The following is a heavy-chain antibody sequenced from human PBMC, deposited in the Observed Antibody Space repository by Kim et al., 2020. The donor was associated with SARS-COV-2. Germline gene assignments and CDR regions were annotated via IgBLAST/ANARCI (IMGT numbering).Heavy chain of an antibody. CDR3: ARVGYDYVWGSYRDYYYYYGMDV. CDR2: ISSSSYT. J-gene: IGHJ6*02. V-gene: IGHV3-11*05. CDR1: GFTFSDYY. Sequence: GGSLRLSCAASGFTFSDYYMSWIRQAPGKGLEWVSYISSSSYTNYADSVKGRFTISRDNAKNSLYLQMNSLRAEDTAVYYCARVGYDYVWGSYRDYYYYYGMDVWRQGTTVTVSS. D-gene: IGHD3-16*02.